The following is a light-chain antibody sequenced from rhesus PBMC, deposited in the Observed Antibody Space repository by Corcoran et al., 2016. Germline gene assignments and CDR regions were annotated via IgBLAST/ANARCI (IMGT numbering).Light chain of an antibody. CDR1: QTISSY. Sequence: DIQMTQSPSSLSASVGDRVTITCRASQTISSYLAWYKQKPGKVPKLLIDVASSLESGVPSRFSCSGSGTEFTLTISSLQPEDFATYYCQQHNSHPWTFGQGTKVEIK. V-gene: IGKV1-44*02. CDR3: QQHNSHPWT. CDR2: VAS. J-gene: IGKJ1*01.